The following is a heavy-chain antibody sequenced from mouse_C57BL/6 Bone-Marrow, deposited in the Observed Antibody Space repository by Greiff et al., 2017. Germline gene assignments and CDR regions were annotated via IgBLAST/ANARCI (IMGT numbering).Heavy chain of an antibody. Sequence: EVKLMESGGGLVKPGGSLKLSCAASGFTFSDYGMHWVRQAPEKGLEWVAYISSGSSTIYYADTVKGRFTISRDNAKNTLFLQMTSLRSEDTAVYYCARRLRGTWFAYWGQGTLVTVSA. J-gene: IGHJ3*01. V-gene: IGHV5-17*01. CDR2: ISSGSSTI. CDR1: GFTFSDYG. CDR3: ARRLRGTWFAY.